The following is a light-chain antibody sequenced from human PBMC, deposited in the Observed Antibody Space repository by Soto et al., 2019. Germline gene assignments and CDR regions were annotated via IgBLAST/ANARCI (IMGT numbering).Light chain of an antibody. Sequence: DIQMTQSPSTLSASVGDRVTITCRASQSISSWLAWYQQKPGKAPKLLIYAASNLQSGVPSRFSGSGSGTEFTLTISSLQPEDFATYFCQQSYTTPVYSFGQGTKVDIK. CDR3: QQSYTTPVYS. V-gene: IGKV1-39*01. CDR2: AAS. CDR1: QSISSW. J-gene: IGKJ2*01.